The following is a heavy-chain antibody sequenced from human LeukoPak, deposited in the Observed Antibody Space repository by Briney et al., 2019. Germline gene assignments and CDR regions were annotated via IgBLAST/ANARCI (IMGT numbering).Heavy chain of an antibody. D-gene: IGHD5-24*01. CDR3: ARDLQPETEMATIKSY. J-gene: IGHJ4*02. CDR1: GFTFSDYY. V-gene: IGHV3-11*01. Sequence: GGSLRLSCAASGFTFSDYYMSWIRQAPGKGLEWVSYISSSGSTIYYADSVKGRFTISRDNAKNSLYLQMNSLRAEDTAVYYCARDLQPETEMATIKSYWGQGTLVTVSS. CDR2: ISSSGSTI.